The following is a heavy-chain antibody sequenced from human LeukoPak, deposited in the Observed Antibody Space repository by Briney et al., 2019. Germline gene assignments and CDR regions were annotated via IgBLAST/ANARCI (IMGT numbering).Heavy chain of an antibody. J-gene: IGHJ2*01. CDR1: GFTFSSYG. Sequence: GGSLRLSCAASGFTFSSYGMHWVRQAPGKGLEWVAVISCDGSNKYYADSVKGRFTISRDNSKNTLYLQMNSLRAEDTAVYYCAKDRSYSGYSGLSWYFDLWGRGTLVTVSS. CDR2: ISCDGSNK. CDR3: AKDRSYSGYSGLSWYFDL. D-gene: IGHD5-12*01. V-gene: IGHV3-30*18.